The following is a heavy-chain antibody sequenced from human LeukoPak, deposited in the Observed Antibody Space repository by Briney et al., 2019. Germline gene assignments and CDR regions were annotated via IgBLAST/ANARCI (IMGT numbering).Heavy chain of an antibody. CDR2: ISAYNGNT. CDR1: GYTFTSYG. D-gene: IGHD6-19*01. V-gene: IGHV1-18*01. CDR3: ARVRARIAVAGANYYYYGMDV. Sequence: GASVKVSCKASGYTFTSYGISWVRQAPGQGLEWMGWISAYNGNTNYAQKLQGRVTMTTDTSTSTAYMELRSLRSDDTAVYYCARVRARIAVAGANYYYYGMDVWGQGTTVTVSS. J-gene: IGHJ6*02.